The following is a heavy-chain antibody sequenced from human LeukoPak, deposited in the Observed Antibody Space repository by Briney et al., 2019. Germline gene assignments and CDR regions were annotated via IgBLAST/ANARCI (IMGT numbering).Heavy chain of an antibody. D-gene: IGHD3-10*01. J-gene: IGHJ4*02. CDR2: IYHSGST. V-gene: IGHV4-38-2*02. Sequence: SETLSLTCAVSGYSISSRYYWGWIRQPPGKGLEWIGSIYHSGSTYYNPSLKSRVTISVDTSKNQFSLKLSSVTAADTAVYYCARDRRGMVREYYFDYWGQGTLVTVSS. CDR1: GYSISSRYY. CDR3: ARDRRGMVREYYFDY.